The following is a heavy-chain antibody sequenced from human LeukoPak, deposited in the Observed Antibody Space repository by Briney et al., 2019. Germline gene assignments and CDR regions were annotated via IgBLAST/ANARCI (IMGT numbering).Heavy chain of an antibody. CDR1: GFTFSSYG. D-gene: IGHD3-22*01. CDR2: VRSKAYGGTT. V-gene: IGHV3-49*04. Sequence: GGSLRLSCAASGFTFSSYGMSWVRQAPGKGLEWVGFVRSKAYGGTTEYAASVKGRFTISRDDSKSIAYLQMNSLKTEDTAVYYCTREANYYDSSGYYYYWYFDLWGRGTLVTVSS. J-gene: IGHJ2*01. CDR3: TREANYYDSSGYYYYWYFDL.